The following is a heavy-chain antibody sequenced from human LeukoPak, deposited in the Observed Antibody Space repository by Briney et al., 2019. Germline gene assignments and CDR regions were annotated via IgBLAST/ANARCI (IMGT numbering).Heavy chain of an antibody. J-gene: IGHJ5*02. V-gene: IGHV4-39*02. CDR1: GGSISSSNYY. Sequence: SETLSLTCAVSGGSISSSNYYWGWIRQPPGQGLEWIGSIYYSGNTYYNPSLKSRVTISVDTSKNQFSLKLSSVTATDTAVYYCAREWGAVAGSPGWFDPWGQGTLVTVSS. D-gene: IGHD6-19*01. CDR2: IYYSGNT. CDR3: AREWGAVAGSPGWFDP.